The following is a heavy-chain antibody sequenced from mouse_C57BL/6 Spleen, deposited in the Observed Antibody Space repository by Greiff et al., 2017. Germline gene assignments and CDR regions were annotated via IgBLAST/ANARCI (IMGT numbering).Heavy chain of an antibody. D-gene: IGHD1-1*01. Sequence: EVKLMESGPGLVKPSQSLSLTCSVTGYSITSGYYWNWIRQFPGNKLEWMGYISYDGSNNYNPSLKNRISITRDTSKNQFFLKLNSVTTEDTATYYCAREPGSSYGYFDVWGTGTTVTVSS. CDR3: AREPGSSYGYFDV. V-gene: IGHV3-6*01. CDR1: GYSITSGYY. CDR2: ISYDGSN. J-gene: IGHJ1*03.